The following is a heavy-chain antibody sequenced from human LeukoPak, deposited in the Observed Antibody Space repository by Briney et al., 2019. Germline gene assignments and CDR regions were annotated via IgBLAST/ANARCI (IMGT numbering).Heavy chain of an antibody. CDR2: INWNGGNT. CDR3: ARDIDVQVAYCGGDCYPLGAFDI. CDR1: GFTFDDYG. Sequence: GGSVRLSCAACGFTFDDYGMSWDRHAPGKGLEWVSGINWNGGNTVYADSVKGRFTISRDNAKNYLYLQMNSLRAEDTALYYCARDIDVQVAYCGGDCYPLGAFDIWGQGTMVTVSS. D-gene: IGHD2-21*02. V-gene: IGHV3-20*04. J-gene: IGHJ3*02.